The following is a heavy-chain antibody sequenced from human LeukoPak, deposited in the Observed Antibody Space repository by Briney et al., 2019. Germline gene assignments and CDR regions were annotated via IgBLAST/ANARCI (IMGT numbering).Heavy chain of an antibody. J-gene: IGHJ4*02. CDR1: GFTFSDYY. CDR2: IRYDGSNK. CDR3: AKDWGYCSGGSCYYFDY. D-gene: IGHD2-15*01. V-gene: IGHV3-30*02. Sequence: GGSLRLSCAASGFTFSDYYMSWIRQAPGKGLEWVAFIRYDGSNKYYADSVKGRITISRDNSKNTLYLQMNSLRAEDTAVYYCAKDWGYCSGGSCYYFDYWGQGTLVTVSS.